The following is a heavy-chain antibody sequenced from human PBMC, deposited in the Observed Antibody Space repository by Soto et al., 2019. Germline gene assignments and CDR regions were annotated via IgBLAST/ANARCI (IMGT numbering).Heavy chain of an antibody. V-gene: IGHV3-23*05. J-gene: IGHJ4*02. Sequence: DVQMLESGGGLVQPGGSLRLSCAVSGLPFDTYAMSSVRQAPGKGLDWVSNIDRISRRTHYADSVKGRFTISRDNSKNTLYLQTNSLRVEDTAVYYCAKWALGYCHHGICYQHSDYWGQGTLVTVSS. CDR2: IDRISRRT. CDR1: GLPFDTYA. CDR3: AKWALGYCHHGICYQHSDY. D-gene: IGHD2-8*01.